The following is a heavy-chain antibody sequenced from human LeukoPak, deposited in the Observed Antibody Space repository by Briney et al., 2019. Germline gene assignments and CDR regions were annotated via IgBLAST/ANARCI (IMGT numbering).Heavy chain of an antibody. V-gene: IGHV5-51*01. CDR1: GYSFTSYR. CDR2: IYPGDSDT. CDR3: ASSYYYDSSGYWRYAFDI. J-gene: IGHJ3*02. Sequence: GESLKISCKGSGYSFTSYRIGWVRQMPGKGLEWMGIIYPGDSDTRYSPSFQGQVTISADKSISTAYLQWSSLKASDTAMYYCASSYYYDSSGYWRYAFDIWGQGTMVTVSS. D-gene: IGHD3-22*01.